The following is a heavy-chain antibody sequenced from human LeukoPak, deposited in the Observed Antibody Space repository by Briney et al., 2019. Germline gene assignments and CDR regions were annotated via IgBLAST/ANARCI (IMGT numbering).Heavy chain of an antibody. CDR3: VKYSSGWYYDY. J-gene: IGHJ4*02. D-gene: IGHD6-19*01. Sequence: GGSLRLSCSASGFTFSKYAMHWVRQAPGEGLEYVSAINDNGRSTYYADSVKGRFSISRDNSKNTLYLQMSSLRAEDTAVYYCVKYSSGWYYDYWGQGTLVTVSS. V-gene: IGHV3-64D*09. CDR1: GFTFSKYA. CDR2: INDNGRST.